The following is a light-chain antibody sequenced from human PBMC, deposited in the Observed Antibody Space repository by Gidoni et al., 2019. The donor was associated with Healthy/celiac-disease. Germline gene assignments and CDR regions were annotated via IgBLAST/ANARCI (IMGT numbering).Light chain of an antibody. Sequence: SSALTQQSSVSVSPGQTARITCSGDVLAKKYARGFQQKPGQAPVLVIYKDSERPSGIPERFSGSSSWTTFTLTISGAQVEDEADYYCSSAADNNLKVFVGGTKLTVL. CDR2: KDS. J-gene: IGLJ2*01. CDR3: SSAADNNLKV. CDR1: VLAKKY. V-gene: IGLV3-27*01.